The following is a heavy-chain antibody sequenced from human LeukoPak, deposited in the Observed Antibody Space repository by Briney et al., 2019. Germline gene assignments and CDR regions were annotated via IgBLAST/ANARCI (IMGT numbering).Heavy chain of an antibody. V-gene: IGHV4-31*03. CDR3: ARAPRDQLLPEYYFDY. CDR1: GGSISSGGYY. D-gene: IGHD2-2*01. Sequence: SQTRSLTCTVSGGSISSGGYYWSWIRQHPGKGLEWIGYIYYSGSTYYNPSLKSRVTISVDTSKNQFSLKLSSVTAADTAVYYCARAPRDQLLPEYYFDYWGQGTLVTVSS. J-gene: IGHJ4*02. CDR2: IYYSGST.